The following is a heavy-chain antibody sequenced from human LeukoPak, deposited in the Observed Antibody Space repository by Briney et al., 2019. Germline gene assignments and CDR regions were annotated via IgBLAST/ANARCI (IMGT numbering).Heavy chain of an antibody. CDR2: IYNSRST. V-gene: IGHV4-59*01. Sequence: PSETLSLTCTVSGGSISSYYWSWVRQPPGKGLEYIGYIYNSRSTNYNPSLKSRVTVSVDTSKNQFSLKLRSVTAADTAVYYCARARPDTAMAVDYWGQGTLVTVSS. D-gene: IGHD5-18*01. CDR3: ARARPDTAMAVDY. CDR1: GGSISSYY. J-gene: IGHJ4*02.